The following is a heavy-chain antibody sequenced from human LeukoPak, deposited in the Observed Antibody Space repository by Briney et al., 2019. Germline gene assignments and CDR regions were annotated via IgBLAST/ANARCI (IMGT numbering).Heavy chain of an antibody. CDR1: GGSISSSSYY. D-gene: IGHD3-10*01. V-gene: IGHV4-39*01. CDR3: ASGGSGSDYYYYYMDV. Sequence: SETLSLTCTVSGGSISSSSYYWGWIRQPPGKGLEWIGNIYYSGSTYYNPSLKSRVTISVGTSKNQFSLKLSSVTAADTAVYYCASGGSGSDYYYYYMDVWGKGTTVTISS. J-gene: IGHJ6*03. CDR2: IYYSGST.